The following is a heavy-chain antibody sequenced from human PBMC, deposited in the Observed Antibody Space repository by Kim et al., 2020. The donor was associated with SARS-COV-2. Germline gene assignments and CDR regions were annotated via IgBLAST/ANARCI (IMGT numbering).Heavy chain of an antibody. V-gene: IGHV3-15*01. Sequence: VKGRFTISRDDSKNTLYLQMNSLKTEDTAVYYCTTGGDDSSGYLIYYFDYWGQGTLVTVSS. D-gene: IGHD3-22*01. J-gene: IGHJ4*02. CDR3: TTGGDDSSGYLIYYFDY.